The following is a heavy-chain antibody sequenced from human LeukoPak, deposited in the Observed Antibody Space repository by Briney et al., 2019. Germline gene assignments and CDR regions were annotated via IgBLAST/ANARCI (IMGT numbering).Heavy chain of an antibody. D-gene: IGHD4-23*01. CDR1: GFTVSSNY. CDR3: ARLRRYVGILGFDC. V-gene: IGHV3-53*01. J-gene: IGHJ4*02. CDR2: IYSGGST. Sequence: GGSLRLSCAASGFTVSSNYMSWVRQAPGKGLEWVSGIYSGGSTNYEDSLKGRFTISRDNSKNKFSLQMNSLSAADTAVDYCARLRRYVGILGFDCWGQGTLVTVS.